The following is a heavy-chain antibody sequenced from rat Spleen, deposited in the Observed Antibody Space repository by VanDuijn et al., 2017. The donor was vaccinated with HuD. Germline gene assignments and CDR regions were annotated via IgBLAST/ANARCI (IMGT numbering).Heavy chain of an antibody. CDR3: ARSEAIAPWVMDA. CDR2: INSAGST. J-gene: IGHJ4*01. V-gene: IGHV3-3*01. Sequence: EVQLQESGPGLVKPSQSLSLTCSVTGYSITSGYGWNWIRKFPGNKLEWMGYINSAGSTNYNPPLKSQISITKDTSKNQFFLQLTSVTTEDTATYYCARSEAIAPWVMDAWGQGASVTVSS. D-gene: IGHD1-2*01. CDR1: GYSITSGYG.